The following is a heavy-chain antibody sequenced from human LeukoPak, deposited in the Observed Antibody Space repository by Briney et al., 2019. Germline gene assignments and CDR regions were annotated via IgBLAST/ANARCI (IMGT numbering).Heavy chain of an antibody. CDR3: AKAERYYGSTAYPSWYFDY. CDR1: GFSLSNYV. V-gene: IGHV3-33*06. J-gene: IGHJ4*02. D-gene: IGHD3-22*01. Sequence: GRSLRLSCSASGFSLSNYVMHWVRQAPGKGLEWMAFIWYDGTKRYYADSVKGRFTISRDNSENTLNLQMSSLGAEDTAVYYCAKAERYYGSTAYPSWYFDYWGQGTLVTVSS. CDR2: IWYDGTKR.